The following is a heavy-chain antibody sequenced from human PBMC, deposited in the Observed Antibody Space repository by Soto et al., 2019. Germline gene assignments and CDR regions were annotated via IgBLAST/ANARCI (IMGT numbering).Heavy chain of an antibody. Sequence: GGSLRLSCAASGFTFSSYAMNWVRQAPGKGLEWVSTISGSGGSTDYADSVKGRFTISRDNSKNTLYLQMNSLRAEDTAVYFCAKDKYSSGWSTPIDYWGQGTVVTVSS. CDR1: GFTFSSYA. CDR2: ISGSGGST. CDR3: AKDKYSSGWSTPIDY. D-gene: IGHD6-19*01. V-gene: IGHV3-23*01. J-gene: IGHJ4*02.